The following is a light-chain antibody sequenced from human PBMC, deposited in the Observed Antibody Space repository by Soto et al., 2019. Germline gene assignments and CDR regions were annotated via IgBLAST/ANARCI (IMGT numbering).Light chain of an antibody. V-gene: IGLV2-8*01. CDR1: SSDVGGYNY. CDR2: EVS. J-gene: IGLJ3*02. Sequence: QSALTQPPSASGSPGQSVTISCTGTSSDVGGYNYVSWYQQYPGKAPKLMIYEVSKRPSGVPDRFSGSKSGKTASLTVSGLQPEDGADYYCTSYAGSNIWVFGGGTKLTVL. CDR3: TSYAGSNIWV.